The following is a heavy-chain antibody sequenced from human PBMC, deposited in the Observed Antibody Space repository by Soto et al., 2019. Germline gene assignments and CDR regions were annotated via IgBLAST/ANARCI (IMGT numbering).Heavy chain of an antibody. V-gene: IGHV1-69*01. CDR1: GGTFSSYA. J-gene: IGHJ4*02. CDR2: IIPIFGTA. CDR3: ARHSSSWSYYFDY. D-gene: IGHD6-6*01. Sequence: QVQLVQSGAEVQKPGSSVKVSCKASGGTFSSYAISWVRQAPGQGLEWMGGIIPIFGTANYAQKFQGRVTITADESTSTAYRELSSLRSEDTAVYYCARHSSSWSYYFDYWGQGTLVTVSS.